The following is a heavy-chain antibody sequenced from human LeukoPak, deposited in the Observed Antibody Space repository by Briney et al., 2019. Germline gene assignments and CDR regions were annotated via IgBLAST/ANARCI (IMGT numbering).Heavy chain of an antibody. D-gene: IGHD3-3*01. V-gene: IGHV2-5*01. CDR3: ARNNDFWSGFDY. CDR2: IYWNDDM. Sequence: SGPTLVKPTQTLTLTCTFSGFSLSTSGVGVGWIRQPPGKALEWLALIYWNDDMRYSPSLKSRLTITKDTSKNQMVLTMTNMDPVDTATYYCARNNDFWSGFDYWGQGTLVTVSS. J-gene: IGHJ4*02. CDR1: GFSLSTSGVG.